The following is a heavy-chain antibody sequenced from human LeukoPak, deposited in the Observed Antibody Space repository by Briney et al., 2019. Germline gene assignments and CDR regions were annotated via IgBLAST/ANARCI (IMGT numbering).Heavy chain of an antibody. J-gene: IGHJ4*02. D-gene: IGHD3-22*01. CDR2: FDVESGKT. CDR1: GHTLTELS. V-gene: IGHV1-24*01. CDR3: ATAGDPVDYYDNSGYYGY. Sequence: ASVKVSCKVSGHTLTELSIEWVRQAPGKGLEWLGGFDVESGKTIYAEKLQGRLTMTEDRIIKTAYMELSNLISDDTAVYYCATAGDPVDYYDNSGYYGYWGQGTLVTVSS.